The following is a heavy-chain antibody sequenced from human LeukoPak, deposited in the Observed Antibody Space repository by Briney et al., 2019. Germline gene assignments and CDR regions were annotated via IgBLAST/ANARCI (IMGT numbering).Heavy chain of an antibody. CDR3: AKDWYDSSGYYPPFDY. D-gene: IGHD3-22*01. Sequence: PGGSLRLSCAASGFTFDDYAMHWVRQAPGKGLEWVSGISWNSGSIGYADSVKGRFTISRDNSKNSLYLQMNSLRAEDTAVYYCAKDWYDSSGYYPPFDYWGQGTLVTVSS. V-gene: IGHV3-9*01. J-gene: IGHJ4*02. CDR2: ISWNSGSI. CDR1: GFTFDDYA.